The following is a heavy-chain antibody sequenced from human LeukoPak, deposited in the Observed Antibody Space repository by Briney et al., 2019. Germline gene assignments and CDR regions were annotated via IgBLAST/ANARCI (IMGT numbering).Heavy chain of an antibody. CDR2: IYYSGST. CDR1: GGSISSYD. V-gene: IGHV4-59*01. J-gene: IGHJ3*02. CDR3: ARESGSIFGVVYAFDI. D-gene: IGHD3-3*01. Sequence: PSETLSLTCTVSGGSISSYDWSWIRQPPGKGLEWIGYIYYSGSTNYNPSLKSRVTISVDTSKNQFSLKLSSVTAADTAVYYCARESGSIFGVVYAFDIWGQGTMVTVSS.